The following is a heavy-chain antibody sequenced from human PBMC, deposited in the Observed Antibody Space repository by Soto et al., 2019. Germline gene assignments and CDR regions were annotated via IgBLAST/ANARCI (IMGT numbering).Heavy chain of an antibody. CDR1: VGTFSSYA. CDR2: IIPIFGTA. V-gene: IGHV1-69*13. D-gene: IGHD1-1*01. CDR3: ARGTTGTTNWFDH. J-gene: IGHJ5*02. Sequence: SVKFSCKASVGTFSSYAISWVRQAPGQGLEWMGGIIPIFGTANYAQKFQGRVTITADESTSTAYMELSSLRSEDTAVYYCARGTTGTTNWFDHWGQGSLVTVSS.